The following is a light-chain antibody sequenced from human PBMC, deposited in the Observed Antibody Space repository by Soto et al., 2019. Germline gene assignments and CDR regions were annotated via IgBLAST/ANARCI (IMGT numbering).Light chain of an antibody. CDR3: QQYGSSPFT. J-gene: IGKJ3*01. Sequence: EIVLTQSPGTLSLSPGERATLSCRASQSVSSSYLAWYQQKPGQAPRLLIYGASSRATGIPDRFSGSGSGTDFTLTISRLDTEDFAVDYCQQYGSSPFTFGPGTKVDIK. CDR1: QSVSSSY. CDR2: GAS. V-gene: IGKV3-20*01.